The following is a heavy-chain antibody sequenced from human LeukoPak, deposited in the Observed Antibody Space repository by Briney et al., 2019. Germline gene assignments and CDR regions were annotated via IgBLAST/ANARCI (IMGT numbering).Heavy chain of an antibody. J-gene: IGHJ5*02. CDR1: GYTFTSYG. V-gene: IGHV1-18*01. CDR3: ARGGRVQLERRPWFDP. CDR2: ISAYNGNT. Sequence: ASVKVSCKASGYTFTSYGISWVRQTPGQGLEWMGWISAYNGNTNYAQKLQGRVTMTTDTSTSTAYMELRSLRSDDTAVYYCARGGRVQLERRPWFDPWGQGTLVTVSS. D-gene: IGHD1-1*01.